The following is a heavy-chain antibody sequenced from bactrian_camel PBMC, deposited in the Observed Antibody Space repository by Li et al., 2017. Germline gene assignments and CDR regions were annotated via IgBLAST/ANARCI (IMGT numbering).Heavy chain of an antibody. V-gene: IGHV3S40*01. CDR3: AADLGLCSYTVRWKSIGHMIRH. Sequence: EVQLVESGGGSVQAGGSLKLSCVTSGVTDSNLYMGWFRQAPGKEREGVASIYRHGTRPTYADSVKGRFTLTRDSAKNTLFLQMDSPKPEDTAVYYCAADLGLCSYTVRWKSIGHMIRHWGQGTQVTVS. J-gene: IGHJ4*01. D-gene: IGHD2*01. CDR1: GVTDSNLY. CDR2: IYRHGTRP.